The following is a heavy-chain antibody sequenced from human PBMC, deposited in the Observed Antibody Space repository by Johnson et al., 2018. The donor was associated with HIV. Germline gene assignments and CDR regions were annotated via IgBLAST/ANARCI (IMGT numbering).Heavy chain of an antibody. CDR2: IYSGGST. CDR3: ARGTGTDDAFDI. J-gene: IGHJ3*02. V-gene: IGHV3-66*01. Sequence: VQLVESGGGVVRPGGSLRLSCAASGFTFSDYYMSWVRQAPGKGLEWVSVIYSGGSTYYADSVKGRFTISRDNSKNTLYLQMNSLRAEDTAVYYCARGTGTDDAFDIWGQGTMVTVSS. CDR1: GFTFSDYY. D-gene: IGHD1-1*01.